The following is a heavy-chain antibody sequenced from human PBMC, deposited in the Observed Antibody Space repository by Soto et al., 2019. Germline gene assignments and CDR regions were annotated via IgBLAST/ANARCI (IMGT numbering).Heavy chain of an antibody. CDR2: INNDGSDT. V-gene: IGHV3-74*01. D-gene: IGHD2-15*01. J-gene: IGHJ3*02. CDR3: ARARCSGGSCRDAFDI. Sequence: EVQLVESGGGLVQPGESLRLSCAASGFTFSTYWMHWVRQAPGKGLVWVSRINNDGSDTSYADSVKGRFTISRDNAKNTLYLQMNSLRAEDTAVYYCARARCSGGSCRDAFDIWGRGTMVTVSS. CDR1: GFTFSTYW.